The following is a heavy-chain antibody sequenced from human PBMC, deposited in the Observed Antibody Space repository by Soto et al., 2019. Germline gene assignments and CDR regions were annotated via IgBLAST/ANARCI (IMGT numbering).Heavy chain of an antibody. CDR1: GGTFSSYA. J-gene: IGHJ4*02. D-gene: IGHD3-22*01. V-gene: IGHV1-69*13. Sequence: GASVKVSCKASGGTFSSYAISWVRQAPGQGLEWMGGIIPIFGTANYAQKFQGRVTITADESTSTAYMELSSLRSEDTAVYYCARDRRDYDSSGYYVSWGQGTLVTVSS. CDR3: ARDRRDYDSSGYYVS. CDR2: IIPIFGTA.